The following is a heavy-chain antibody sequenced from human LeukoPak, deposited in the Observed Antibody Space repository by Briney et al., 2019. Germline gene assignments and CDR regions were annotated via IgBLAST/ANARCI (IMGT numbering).Heavy chain of an antibody. J-gene: IGHJ4*02. CDR1: GCSFSDYR. Sequence: GGSLRLSCAASGCSFSDYRMNWVRQAPGKGLEWISYISSRSDTIYQADSVKGRFTIARDNGKNSLYLQMNSLTAEDTAVYYCARGTRGWYLDYWGQGTLVTVSS. CDR3: ARGTRGWYLDY. D-gene: IGHD6-19*01. V-gene: IGHV3-48*01. CDR2: ISSRSDTI.